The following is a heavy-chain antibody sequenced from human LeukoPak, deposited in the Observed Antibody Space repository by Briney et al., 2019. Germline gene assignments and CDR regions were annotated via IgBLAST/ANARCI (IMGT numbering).Heavy chain of an antibody. CDR2: SYYSGST. CDR1: GGSISSSSYY. Sequence: AETLSLTCTVSGGSISSSSYYWGWIRQPPGKGLEWIGSSYYSGSTYYNPSLKSRVTISVDTSKNQFSLKLSSVTAADTAVYYCARHYYGSGSYTTHNWFDPWGQGTLVTVSS. V-gene: IGHV4-39*01. CDR3: ARHYYGSGSYTTHNWFDP. D-gene: IGHD3-10*01. J-gene: IGHJ5*02.